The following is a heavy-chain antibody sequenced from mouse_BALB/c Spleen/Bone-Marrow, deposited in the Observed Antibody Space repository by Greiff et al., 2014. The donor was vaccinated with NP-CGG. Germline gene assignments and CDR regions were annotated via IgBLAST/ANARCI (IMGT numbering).Heavy chain of an antibody. J-gene: IGHJ3*01. Sequence: QVQLKESGPELVKPGASVRISCKASGYTFTSYYIHWVKQRPGQGPEWIGWIYPGNVNTNYNEKFKGKATLTADKSSSTAYMQLSSLTSEDSAVYFCARGGYDGAWFAYWGQGTLVTVSA. CDR3: ARGGYDGAWFAY. V-gene: IGHV1S56*01. CDR2: IYPGNVNT. D-gene: IGHD2-14*01. CDR1: GYTFTSYY.